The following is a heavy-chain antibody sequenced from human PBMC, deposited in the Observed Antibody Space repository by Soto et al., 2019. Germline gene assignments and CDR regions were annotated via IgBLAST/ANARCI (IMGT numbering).Heavy chain of an antibody. J-gene: IGHJ6*02. V-gene: IGHV3-21*01. CDR2: ISSSSSYI. CDR3: ARDWGSGWHYGMDV. D-gene: IGHD6-19*01. Sequence: GGSLTLSCAASGFTFSSYSMNWVRQAPGRGLEWVSSISSSSSYIYYADSVKGRFTISRDNAKNSLYLQMNSLRAEDTAVYYCARDWGSGWHYGMDVWGQGTTVTVSS. CDR1: GFTFSSYS.